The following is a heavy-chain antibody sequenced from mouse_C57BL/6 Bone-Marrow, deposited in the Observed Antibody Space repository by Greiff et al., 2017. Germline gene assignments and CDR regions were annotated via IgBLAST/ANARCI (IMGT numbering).Heavy chain of an antibody. J-gene: IGHJ4*01. CDR2: IDPSDSET. Sequence: QVQLQQPGAELVRPGSSVKLSCKASGYTFTSYWMHWVKQRPIQGLEWIGNIDPSDSETHSHQKFKDKATFTVDKASSTAYMQLSSLTSEDSAVYYCARAGFYAMDDGGQGTSVTVSS. CDR1: GYTFTSYW. CDR3: ARAGFYAMDD. V-gene: IGHV1-52*01.